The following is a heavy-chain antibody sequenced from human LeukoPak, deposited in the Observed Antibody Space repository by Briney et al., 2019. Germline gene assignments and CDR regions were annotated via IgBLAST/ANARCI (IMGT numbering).Heavy chain of an antibody. CDR1: GGTFSSYA. CDR3: ARDRAGYCSGGSCYGYYYGMDV. CDR2: IIPIFDTA. Sequence: SVKVSCKASGGTFSSYAISWVRQAPGQGLEWMGGIIPIFDTANYAQKFQGRVTITANESTSTAYMELSSLRSEDTAVYYCARDRAGYCSGGSCYGYYYGMDVWGQGTTVTVSS. D-gene: IGHD2-15*01. J-gene: IGHJ6*01. V-gene: IGHV1-69*13.